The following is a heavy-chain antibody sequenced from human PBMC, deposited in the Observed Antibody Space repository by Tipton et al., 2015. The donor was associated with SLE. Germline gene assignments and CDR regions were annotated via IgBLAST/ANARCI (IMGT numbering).Heavy chain of an antibody. J-gene: IGHJ4*02. D-gene: IGHD6-19*01. CDR3: ARAVAGYYFDY. CDR1: GFTVSSNY. CDR2: IYSGGST. Sequence: SLRLSCAASGFTVSSNYMSWVRQAPGKGLEWVSVIYSGGSTYYTDSVKGRVTISRDNSKNTLYLQINSLRAEDTAVYYCARAVAGYYFDYWGQGTLVTVSS. V-gene: IGHV3-53*01.